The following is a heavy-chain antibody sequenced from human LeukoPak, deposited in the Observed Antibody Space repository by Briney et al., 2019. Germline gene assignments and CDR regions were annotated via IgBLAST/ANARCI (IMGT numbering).Heavy chain of an antibody. J-gene: IGHJ4*02. Sequence: GGSLRLSCAASGFTFSTYAMNWVRQAPGKGLEWVSGIYGSGSTRYYADSVKGRFTISRDNSKNTLYLQMNSLRAEDTAVFYCVRGSPNSGSQYGYWGQGTLVTVSS. CDR1: GFTFSTYA. V-gene: IGHV3-23*05. CDR2: IYGSGSTR. CDR3: VRGSPNSGSQYGY. D-gene: IGHD1-26*01.